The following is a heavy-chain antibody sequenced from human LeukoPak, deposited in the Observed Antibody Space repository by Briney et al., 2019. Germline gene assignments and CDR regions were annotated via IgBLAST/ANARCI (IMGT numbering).Heavy chain of an antibody. Sequence: GGSLRLSCAASGFTFSDYYMSWIRQAPGKGLEWVSYISSSGSTIYYADSVKGRFTISRDNAKNSLYLQMNSLRVEDTAVYYCARGGGVRGVIITARNDYYYYMDVWGKGTTVTVSS. D-gene: IGHD3-10*01. CDR3: ARGGGVRGVIITARNDYYYYMDV. CDR2: ISSSGSTI. CDR1: GFTFSDYY. V-gene: IGHV3-11*04. J-gene: IGHJ6*03.